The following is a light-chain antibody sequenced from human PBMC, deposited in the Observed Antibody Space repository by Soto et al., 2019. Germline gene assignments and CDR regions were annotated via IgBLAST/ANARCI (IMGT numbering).Light chain of an antibody. Sequence: AIRMTQSPSSFSASTGDRVTITCRASQGISSYLAWYQQKPGKAPNLLIYAAATLQRGAPSRFSGSGSGTDFTLTISRLQSEDFAPYYCQRYFSYPYTFGQGTKLEI. V-gene: IGKV1-8*01. J-gene: IGKJ2*01. CDR2: AAA. CDR3: QRYFSYPYT. CDR1: QGISSY.